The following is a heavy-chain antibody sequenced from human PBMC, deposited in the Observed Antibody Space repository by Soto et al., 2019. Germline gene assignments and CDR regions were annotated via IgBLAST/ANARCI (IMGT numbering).Heavy chain of an antibody. CDR1: GYSFTSYW. V-gene: IGHV5-51*01. CDR2: IYPGDSDT. D-gene: IGHD3-9*01. CDR3: ARGSTGREDYYYGMDV. Sequence: GESLKISCKGSGYSFTSYWIGWVRQMPGKGLEWVGIIYPGDSDTRYSPSFQGQVTISADKSISTAYLQWSSLKASDTAMYYCARGSTGREDYYYGMDVWGQGTTVTVSS. J-gene: IGHJ6*02.